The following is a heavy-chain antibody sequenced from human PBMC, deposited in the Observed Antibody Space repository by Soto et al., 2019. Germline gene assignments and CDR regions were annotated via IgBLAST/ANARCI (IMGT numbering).Heavy chain of an antibody. CDR1: GGSISSGDYY. D-gene: IGHD6-6*01. Sequence: QVQLQESGPGVVKPSQTLSLTCTVSGGSISSGDYYWIWIRHPRGKGLEWIGYIYYSGSAYYSPTLKSRVTTSVDTSKNHFCLKLSSVTAADTAMYYCARARADDARLDPWGQATLVTVSS. V-gene: IGHV4-30-4*01. CDR2: IYYSGSA. J-gene: IGHJ5*02. CDR3: ARARADDARLDP.